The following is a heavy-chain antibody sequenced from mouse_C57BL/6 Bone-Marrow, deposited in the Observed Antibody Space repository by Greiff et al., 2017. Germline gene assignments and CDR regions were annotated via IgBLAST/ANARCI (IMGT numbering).Heavy chain of an antibody. Sequence: VQLQQSGAELVRPGASVKLSCTASGFNIKDDYMHWVKQRPEQGLEWIGWIDPENGDTEYASKFQGQATITADTSSNTAYLQLSSLTSEDTAVYYCTTGDYDGFAYWGQGTLVTVSA. D-gene: IGHD2-4*01. V-gene: IGHV14-4*01. CDR3: TTGDYDGFAY. CDR1: GFNIKDDY. J-gene: IGHJ3*01. CDR2: IDPENGDT.